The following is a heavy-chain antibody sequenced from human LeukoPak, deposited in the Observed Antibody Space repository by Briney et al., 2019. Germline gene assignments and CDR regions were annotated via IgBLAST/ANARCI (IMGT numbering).Heavy chain of an antibody. J-gene: IGHJ5*02. CDR2: ISAYNGNT. Sequence: ASVKVSCKASGYTFTSYGISWVRQAPGQGLEWMGWISAYNGNTNYAQKLQGRVTMTTNTSTSTAYMELRSLRSDDTAVYYCARQYSSSWYIWFDPWGQGTLVTVSS. CDR3: ARQYSSSWYIWFDP. V-gene: IGHV1-18*01. CDR1: GYTFTSYG. D-gene: IGHD6-13*01.